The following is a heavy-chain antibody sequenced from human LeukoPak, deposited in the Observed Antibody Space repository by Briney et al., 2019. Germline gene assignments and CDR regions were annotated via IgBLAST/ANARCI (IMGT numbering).Heavy chain of an antibody. D-gene: IGHD6-6*01. Sequence: SETLSLTCTVSGGSISSYYWSWIRQPPGKGLEWIGEINHSGSTNYNPSLKSRVTISVDTSKNQFSLKLSSVTAADTAVYYRARGFGPYSSSRGVWFDPWGQGTLVTVSS. CDR3: ARGFGPYSSSRGVWFDP. J-gene: IGHJ5*02. CDR1: GGSISSYY. V-gene: IGHV4-34*01. CDR2: INHSGST.